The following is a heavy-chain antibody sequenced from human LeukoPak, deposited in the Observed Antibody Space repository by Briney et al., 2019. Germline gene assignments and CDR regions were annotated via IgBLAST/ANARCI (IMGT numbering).Heavy chain of an antibody. J-gene: IGHJ4*02. V-gene: IGHV3-21*01. CDR3: ARGIVGAYYFDY. D-gene: IGHD1-26*01. CDR1: GFTFSSYS. Sequence: GGSLRLSCAASGFTFSSYSMNWVRQAPGKGLEWVSSISSSSSYIYYADSVKGRFTISGDNAKNSLYLQMNSLRAEDTAVYYCARGIVGAYYFDYWGQGTLVTVSS. CDR2: ISSSSSYI.